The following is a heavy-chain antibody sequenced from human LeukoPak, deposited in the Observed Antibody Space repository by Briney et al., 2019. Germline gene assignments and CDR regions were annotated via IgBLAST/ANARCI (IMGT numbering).Heavy chain of an antibody. CDR3: ASLVVTDDWAFDM. D-gene: IGHD2-21*02. CDR2: IYTDGTTK. V-gene: IGHV3-74*01. J-gene: IGHJ3*02. CDR1: GFAFSRYW. Sequence: GGSLRLTCAASGFAFSRYWMHWIRQAPGKGLVWVSAIYTDGTTKRYADSVKGRFTISRDNAKNTLYLQMNSLSVDDTAVYYCASLVVTDDWAFDMWGQGTMVTVPS.